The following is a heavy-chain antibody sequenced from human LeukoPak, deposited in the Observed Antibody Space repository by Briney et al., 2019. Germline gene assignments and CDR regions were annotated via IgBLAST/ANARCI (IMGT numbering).Heavy chain of an antibody. CDR2: IYYSGST. D-gene: IGHD4-17*01. J-gene: IGHJ5*02. V-gene: IGHV4-31*03. Sequence: SETLSLTCTVSGGSISSGGYYWSRIRQHPGKGLEWIGYIYYSGSTYYNPSLKSRVTISVDTSKNQFSLKLSSVTAADTAVYYCARLLTTATTGSWFDPWGQGTLVTVSS. CDR3: ARLLTTATTGSWFDP. CDR1: GGSISSGGYY.